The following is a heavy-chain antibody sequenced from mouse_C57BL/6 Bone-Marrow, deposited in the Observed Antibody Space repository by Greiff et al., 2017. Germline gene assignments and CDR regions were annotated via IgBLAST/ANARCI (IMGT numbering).Heavy chain of an antibody. V-gene: IGHV1-82*01. J-gene: IGHJ3*01. D-gene: IGHD2-3*01. CDR1: GYAFSSSW. Sequence: VQLQQSGPELVKPGASVKISCKASGYAFSSSWMNWVKQRPGKGLEWIGRIYPGDGDTNYNGKFKGKATLTADKSSSTAYMQLSSLTSEDSAVYFCARSPLYDGYPAWFAYWGQGTLVIVSA. CDR3: ARSPLYDGYPAWFAY. CDR2: IYPGDGDT.